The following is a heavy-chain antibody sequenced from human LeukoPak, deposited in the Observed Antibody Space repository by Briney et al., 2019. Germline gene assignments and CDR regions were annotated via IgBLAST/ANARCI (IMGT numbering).Heavy chain of an antibody. CDR2: ISSSGNTI. J-gene: IGHJ4*02. CDR1: GFNFNRYE. CDR3: ARSYSSTWHDADY. V-gene: IGHV3-48*03. D-gene: IGHD2-2*01. Sequence: GGSLRLSRAASGFNFNRYEMNWVRQAPGKGLEWVSYISSSGNTINYADSVKGRFTVSRDSAKNSLFLQMNSLRAEDTAVYYCARSYSSTWHDADYWGQGTLVTVSS.